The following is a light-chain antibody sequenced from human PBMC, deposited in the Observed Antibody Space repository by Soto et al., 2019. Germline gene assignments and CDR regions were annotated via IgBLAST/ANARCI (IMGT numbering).Light chain of an antibody. V-gene: IGKV3-11*01. CDR2: DAS. CDR3: QQRSNWPPEGT. Sequence: EIVLTQSPATLSLSPGERATLSCRASQSVSSYLAWYQQKPGQAPRLLIYDASNRATGIPARFSGSGSGTDFTLTISSLEPEHFAVYYCQQRSNWPPEGTFGQGTKLEIK. J-gene: IGKJ2*01. CDR1: QSVSSY.